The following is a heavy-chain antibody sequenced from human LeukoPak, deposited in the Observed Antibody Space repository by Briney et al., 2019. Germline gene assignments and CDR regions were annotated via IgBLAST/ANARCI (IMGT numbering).Heavy chain of an antibody. CDR3: ARLSYCSGGSCSSYYYYGMDV. Sequence: PGGSLRLSCAASGFTVSSNYMNWVRQAPGKGLEWVSVIYSGGTTYYADSVKGRFTISRDNSKNTLYLQMNSLRAEDTAVYYCARLSYCSGGSCSSYYYYGMDVWGQGTTVTVSS. V-gene: IGHV3-53*01. D-gene: IGHD2-15*01. CDR1: GFTVSSNY. CDR2: IYSGGTT. J-gene: IGHJ6*02.